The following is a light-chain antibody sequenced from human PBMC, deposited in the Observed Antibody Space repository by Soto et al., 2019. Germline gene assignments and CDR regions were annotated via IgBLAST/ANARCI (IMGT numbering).Light chain of an antibody. CDR1: HSIGTW. Sequence: DIQMTQSPSALSASLGDRVTITCRASHSIGTWLAWYQQRPGKAPKLLIYDASSLGRGVPSRFSGGGSGTEFTLTVSSLQPDDFGTYYCHQYKSYTPYTMGQGTKVEI. V-gene: IGKV1-5*01. J-gene: IGKJ2*01. CDR3: HQYKSYTPYT. CDR2: DAS.